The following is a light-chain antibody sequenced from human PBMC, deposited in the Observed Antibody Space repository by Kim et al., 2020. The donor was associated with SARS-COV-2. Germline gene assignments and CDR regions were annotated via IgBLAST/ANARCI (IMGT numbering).Light chain of an antibody. V-gene: IGKV2-24*01. CDR3: TQTTHYPYT. Sequence: QPAYISCRSSQSLVHSDGNTYLSWLHQRPGQPPRLLIYKISNRFSGVPDRFSGSGAGTDFTLKISRVEGGDVGIYYCTQTTHYPYTLGQGTELEI. CDR1: QSLVHSDGNTY. CDR2: KIS. J-gene: IGKJ2*01.